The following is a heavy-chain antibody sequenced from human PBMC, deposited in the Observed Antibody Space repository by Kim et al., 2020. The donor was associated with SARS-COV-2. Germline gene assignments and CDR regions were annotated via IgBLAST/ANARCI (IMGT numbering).Heavy chain of an antibody. D-gene: IGHD3-22*01. Sequence: YCNPSLKSRVTISVDTSKNQFSLKLSSVTAADTAVYDCARARGLGGMDVWGQGTTVTVSS. V-gene: IGHV4-31*02. CDR3: ARARGLGGMDV. J-gene: IGHJ6*02.